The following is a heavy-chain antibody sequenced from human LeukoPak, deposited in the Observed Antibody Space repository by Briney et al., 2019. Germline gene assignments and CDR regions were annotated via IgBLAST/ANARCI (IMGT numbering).Heavy chain of an antibody. D-gene: IGHD3-22*01. Sequence: GRSLRLSCAASGFTFSSYAMHWVRQAPGKGLEGVAVISYDGSNKYYADSVKGRFTISRDNSKNTLYLQMNSLRAEDTAVFYCARDSSGYYFDDAFDIWGQGTMVTVSS. V-gene: IGHV3-30-3*01. CDR3: ARDSSGYYFDDAFDI. CDR2: ISYDGSNK. CDR1: GFTFSSYA. J-gene: IGHJ3*02.